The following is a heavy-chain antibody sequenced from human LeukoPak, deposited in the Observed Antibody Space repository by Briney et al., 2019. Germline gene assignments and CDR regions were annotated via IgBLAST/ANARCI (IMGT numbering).Heavy chain of an antibody. V-gene: IGHV3-48*01. J-gene: IGHJ3*02. Sequence: PGGSLRLSCAASGFTFSSYSTNWVHQAPGKGLEWVSYISSSSSTIYYADSVKGRFTISRDNAKNSPYLQMNSLRAEDTAVYYCAKGLFGVVIRDAFDIWGQGTMVTVSS. CDR3: AKGLFGVVIRDAFDI. CDR2: ISSSSSTI. CDR1: GFTFSSYS. D-gene: IGHD3-3*01.